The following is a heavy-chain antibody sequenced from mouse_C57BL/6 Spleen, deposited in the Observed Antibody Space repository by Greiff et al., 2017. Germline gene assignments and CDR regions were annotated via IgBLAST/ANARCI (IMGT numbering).Heavy chain of an antibody. CDR1: GYTFTSYW. J-gene: IGHJ2*01. V-gene: IGHV1-7*01. CDR2: INPSSGYT. CDR3: EREGELRLGLAY. D-gene: IGHD3-2*02. Sequence: QVQLKESGAELAKPGASVKLSCKASGYTFTSYWMHWVKQRPGQGLEWIGYINPSSGYTKYNQKFKDKATLTADKSSSTASMQLRSRTYEYSAFYDCEREGELRLGLAYWGQGTTLTVSS.